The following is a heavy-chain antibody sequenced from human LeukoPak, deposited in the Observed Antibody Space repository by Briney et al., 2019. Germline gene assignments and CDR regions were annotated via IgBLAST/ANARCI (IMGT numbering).Heavy chain of an antibody. CDR2: IIPIFGTA. D-gene: IGHD2-15*01. J-gene: IGHJ5*02. CDR3: ARAGAVVDNWFDP. Sequence: SVKVSCKASGGTFSSYAISWVRQAPGQGLEWMGGIIPIFGTANYAQMFQGRVTITADTSTTTAYMELRSLRSDDTAVYYCARAGAVVDNWFDPWGQGTLVTVSS. V-gene: IGHV1-69*06. CDR1: GGTFSSYA.